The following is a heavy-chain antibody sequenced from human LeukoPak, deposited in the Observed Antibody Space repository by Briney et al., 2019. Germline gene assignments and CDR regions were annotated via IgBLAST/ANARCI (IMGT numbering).Heavy chain of an antibody. J-gene: IGHJ4*02. CDR2: IYYSGST. CDR1: GGSISSYY. V-gene: IGHV4-59*01. CDR3: ARGRNYYDSSGYYYVTHFDY. D-gene: IGHD3-22*01. Sequence: PSETLSLTCTVSGGSISSYYWSWIRQPPGKGLEWIGYIYYSGSTNYNPSLKGRVTISVDTSKNQFSLKLSSVTAADTAVYYCARGRNYYDSSGYYYVTHFDYWGQGTLVTVSS.